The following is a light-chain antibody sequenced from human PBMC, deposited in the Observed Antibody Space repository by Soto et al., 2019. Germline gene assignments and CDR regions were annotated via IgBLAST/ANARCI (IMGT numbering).Light chain of an antibody. CDR3: QQYASSPLLT. V-gene: IGKV3-20*01. CDR1: QTIGRNY. CDR2: GTS. J-gene: IGKJ4*01. Sequence: ETVMTQSPATLSVSPGERATLSYWASQTIGRNYLAWYQQKPGQAPRILIFGTSTRATGIPDRFSGSGSGTDFTLSISRLEPEDFAVYYCQQYASSPLLTFGGGTKVDI.